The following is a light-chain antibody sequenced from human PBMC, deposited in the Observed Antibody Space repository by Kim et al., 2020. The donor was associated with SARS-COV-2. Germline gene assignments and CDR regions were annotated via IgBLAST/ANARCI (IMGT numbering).Light chain of an antibody. CDR1: RSVAYSY. CDR3: QQYGTSPRYT. V-gene: IGKV3-20*01. Sequence: SPGERATLSCRTSRSVAYSYLAWYQQKPGQAPRLLVYGASSRVTGIPDRFSASGSGTDFILTISRLEPEDFAVYYCQQYGTSPRYTFGQGTKLEI. J-gene: IGKJ2*01. CDR2: GAS.